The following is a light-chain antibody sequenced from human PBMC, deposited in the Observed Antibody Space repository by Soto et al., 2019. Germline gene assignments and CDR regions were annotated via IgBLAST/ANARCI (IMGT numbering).Light chain of an antibody. Sequence: EIVMTQSPATLSVSPGEGATLSCRASQSGGINLAWYQQKPGQAPRLLIYDTSTRATGIPARFSGSGSGTEFTLTISSLQPEDFATFYCQQSYSTPITFGQGTRLEI. V-gene: IGKV3-15*01. J-gene: IGKJ5*01. CDR3: QQSYSTPIT. CDR2: DTS. CDR1: QSGGIN.